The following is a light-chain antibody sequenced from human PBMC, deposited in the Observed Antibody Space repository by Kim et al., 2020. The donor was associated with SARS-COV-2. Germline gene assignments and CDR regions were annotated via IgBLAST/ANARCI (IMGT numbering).Light chain of an antibody. CDR1: SLRNYF. J-gene: IGLJ3*02. V-gene: IGLV3-19*01. Sequence: SSELTQDPAVSVALGQTVRITCHGDSLRNYFASWYQQKPGQAPVLVIYGKNNRPSGIPDRFSGSSSGTTASLTITGAQAEDEAGYYCNSRDSSGHPWVFGGGTQLTVL. CDR3: NSRDSSGHPWV. CDR2: GKN.